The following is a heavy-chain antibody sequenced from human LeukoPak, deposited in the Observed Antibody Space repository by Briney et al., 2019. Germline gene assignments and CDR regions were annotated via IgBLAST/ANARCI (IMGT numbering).Heavy chain of an antibody. D-gene: IGHD6-13*01. CDR1: GFTFSSYG. Sequence: GRSLRLSCAASGFTFSSYGMHWVRQAPGKGLEWVAVIWYDGSNKYYADSVKGRFTISRDNSKNTLYLQMNSLRAEDTAVYYCARDLASIAAAGRYYFDYWGQGTLVTVSS. V-gene: IGHV3-33*01. J-gene: IGHJ4*02. CDR3: ARDLASIAAAGRYYFDY. CDR2: IWYDGSNK.